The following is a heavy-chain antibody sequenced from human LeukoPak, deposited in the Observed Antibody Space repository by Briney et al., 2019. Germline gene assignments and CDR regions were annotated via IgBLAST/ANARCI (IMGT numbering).Heavy chain of an antibody. CDR1: GYTFSTYG. J-gene: IGHJ4*02. Sequence: ASVKVSCKASGYTFSTYGISWVRQAPGQGLEWMGRISSYNGNTNYAQKFQGRVTMTTDTSTTTAYMELRSLRSDDTAVYYCARDRVTYSTSSGVDYWGQGTLVTVSS. CDR3: ARDRVTYSTSSGVDY. CDR2: ISSYNGNT. V-gene: IGHV1-18*01. D-gene: IGHD6-6*01.